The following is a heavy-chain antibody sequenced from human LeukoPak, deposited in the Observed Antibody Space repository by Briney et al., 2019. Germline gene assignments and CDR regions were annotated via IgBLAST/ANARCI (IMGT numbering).Heavy chain of an antibody. D-gene: IGHD3-10*01. CDR1: GYSFTGYY. Sequence: ASVKVSCKASGYSFTGYYVHWVRQAPGQGLEWMGWINPDSGGTNFAQKFQGRVTMTRDTSITTAYMELSRLTSVDTAVYYCARDAISRGIIDYWGQGTLVTVSS. CDR3: ARDAISRGIIDY. J-gene: IGHJ4*02. CDR2: INPDSGGT. V-gene: IGHV1-2*02.